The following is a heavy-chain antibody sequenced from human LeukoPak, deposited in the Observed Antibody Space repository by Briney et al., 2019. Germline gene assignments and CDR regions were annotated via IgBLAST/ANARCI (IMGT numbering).Heavy chain of an antibody. J-gene: IGHJ6*03. V-gene: IGHV4-39*01. Sequence: SETLSLTCTVSGGSISSSSYYWGWIRQPPGKGLEWIGSIYYSGSTYYNPSLKSRVTISVDTSKNQFSLKLSSVTAADTAVYYCARRGRGIAAAGKGYYYYYMDVWGKGTTVTISS. D-gene: IGHD6-13*01. CDR2: IYYSGST. CDR3: ARRGRGIAAAGKGYYYYYMDV. CDR1: GGSISSSSYY.